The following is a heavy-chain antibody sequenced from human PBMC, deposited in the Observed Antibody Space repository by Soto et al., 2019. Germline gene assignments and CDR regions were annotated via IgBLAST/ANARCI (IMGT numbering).Heavy chain of an antibody. CDR2: TYYSGST. J-gene: IGHJ4*02. V-gene: IGHV4-39*01. D-gene: IGHD3-10*01. CDR3: ASHYGSGSYPTYIDY. CDR1: GGSISSSSYY. Sequence: SETLSLTCTVSGGSISSSSYYWGWIRQPPGKGLEWIGSTYYSGSTYYNPSLKSRVTISVDTSKNQFSLKLSSVTAADTAVYYCASHYGSGSYPTYIDYWGQGTLVTVSS.